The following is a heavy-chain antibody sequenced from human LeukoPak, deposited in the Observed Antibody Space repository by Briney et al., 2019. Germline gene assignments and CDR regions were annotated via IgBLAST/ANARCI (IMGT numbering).Heavy chain of an antibody. CDR2: ISYDGSNK. Sequence: GGSLRLSCAASGFTFSSNAMHWVRQAPGKGLEWVAVISYDGSNKYYADSVKGRFTISRDNSKNTLYLQMNSLRAEDTAVYYCARLYCSGGSCYNWGQGTLVTVSS. CDR3: ARLYCSGGSCYN. J-gene: IGHJ4*02. CDR1: GFTFSSNA. D-gene: IGHD2-15*01. V-gene: IGHV3-30-3*01.